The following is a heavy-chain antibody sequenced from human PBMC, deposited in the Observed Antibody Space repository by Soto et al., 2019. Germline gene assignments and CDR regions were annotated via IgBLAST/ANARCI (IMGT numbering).Heavy chain of an antibody. J-gene: IGHJ4*02. CDR2: IYYSGIT. Sequence: PSETLSLTCTVSGGSISSYYWSWIRQPPGKGLEWIGYIYYSGITNHNPSLKSRVTMSVDTSKNQFSLKLNSMTAADTAIYYCARVGGSGWNFDSWGQGILVTVSS. D-gene: IGHD6-19*01. V-gene: IGHV4-59*01. CDR3: ARVGGSGWNFDS. CDR1: GGSISSYY.